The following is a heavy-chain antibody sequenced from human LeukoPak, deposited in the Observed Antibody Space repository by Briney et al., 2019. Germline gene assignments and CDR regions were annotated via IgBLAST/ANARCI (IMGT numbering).Heavy chain of an antibody. CDR3: ARVMAVNPDWFDP. D-gene: IGHD5-24*01. V-gene: IGHV4-61*09. CDR1: GASISSESYY. Sequence: SETLSLTCTVSGASISSESYYWTWIRQPAGKGLEWIGHIYHTGSTKYNPSLKSRVTILIDTSKNQFSLRLNSVTAADTAVYYCARVMAVNPDWFDPWGQGTLVTVSS. CDR2: IYHTGST. J-gene: IGHJ5*02.